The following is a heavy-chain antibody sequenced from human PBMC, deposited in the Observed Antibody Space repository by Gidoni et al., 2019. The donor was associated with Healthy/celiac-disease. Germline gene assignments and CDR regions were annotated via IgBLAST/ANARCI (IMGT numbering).Heavy chain of an antibody. V-gene: IGHV3-30*18. CDR1: GFTFSSYG. D-gene: IGHD2-15*01. Sequence: QVQLVESGGGVVQPGRSLRLSCAASGFTFSSYGMHWVRQAPGKGLEWVAVISYDGSNKYYADSVKGRFTISRDNSKNTLYLQMNSLRAEDTAVYYCAKDEDGAGGHWGQGTLVTVSS. CDR3: AKDEDGAGGH. CDR2: ISYDGSNK. J-gene: IGHJ4*02.